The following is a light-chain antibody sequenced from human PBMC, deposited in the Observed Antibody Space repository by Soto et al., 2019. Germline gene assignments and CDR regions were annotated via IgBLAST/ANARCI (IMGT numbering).Light chain of an antibody. CDR3: QQYDILPIP. CDR2: DAS. V-gene: IGKV1-33*01. CDR1: QDINIY. J-gene: IGKJ5*01. Sequence: DIPMTQSPSSLFASVGDRVTITCQATQDINIYLNWYQQKPGKAPNLLIYDASNLEIGVPSRFSGSGSGTHFTFTISSLQTEDIGTYYCQQYDILPIPFGRGTRLEIK.